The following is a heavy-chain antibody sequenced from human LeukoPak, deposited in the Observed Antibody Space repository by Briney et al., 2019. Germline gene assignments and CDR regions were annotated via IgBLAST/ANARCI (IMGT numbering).Heavy chain of an antibody. CDR2: IYYAGNT. D-gene: IGHD1-26*01. CDR3: SRESGAFSPFGY. Sequence: SETLSLTCTVSGGSITNYYWSWIRQPPGKGLEYIGYIYYAGNTNYNPSLQSRVTMSLDESRNQLSLDLASVTAADTAVYYCSRESGAFSPFGYWGQGTLVTVHS. CDR1: GGSITNYY. J-gene: IGHJ4*02. V-gene: IGHV4-59*12.